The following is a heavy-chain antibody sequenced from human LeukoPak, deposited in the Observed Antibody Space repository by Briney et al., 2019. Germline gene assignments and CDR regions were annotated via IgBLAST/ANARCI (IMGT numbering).Heavy chain of an antibody. J-gene: IGHJ4*02. CDR1: GYTFTGYN. CDR3: ARGRMGGGNDY. V-gene: IGHV1-2*02. D-gene: IGHD2-15*01. CDR2: IDPNSGGT. Sequence: GASVKVSCKASGYTFTGYNMHWVRQAPGQGLEWMGWIDPNSGGTNYAQKFQGRVTMTGDTSISTAYMELSSLRSDDTAVYYCARGRMGGGNDYWGQGTLVTVSS.